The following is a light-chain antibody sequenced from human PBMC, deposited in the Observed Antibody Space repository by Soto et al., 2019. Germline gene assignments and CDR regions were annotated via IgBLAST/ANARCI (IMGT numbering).Light chain of an antibody. CDR1: SSDLAIYNY. V-gene: IGLV2-14*01. J-gene: IGLJ1*01. Sequence: QSVLTQPASVSGSPGQSITISCTGTSSDLAIYNYVSWYRQQPGKAPKLMIYQVTNRPSGVSNRFSGSRSGNTASLTISGLQAEDEADYYCSSYTESSNYVFGNRTKVTVX. CDR3: SSYTESSNYV. CDR2: QVT.